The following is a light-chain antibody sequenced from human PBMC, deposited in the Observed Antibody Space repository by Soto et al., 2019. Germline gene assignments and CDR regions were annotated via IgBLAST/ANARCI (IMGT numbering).Light chain of an antibody. Sequence: TQMTQSPSSLSASVGDRVTIACRASQGIRTELGWYQQKAGEAPKLLIYAASTLQSGVPPRFSGSGSGTEFTLTISSLQPEDFATYYCLQDYDYPRTFGQGTKVEMK. J-gene: IGKJ1*01. CDR1: QGIRTE. V-gene: IGKV1-6*01. CDR3: LQDYDYPRT. CDR2: AAS.